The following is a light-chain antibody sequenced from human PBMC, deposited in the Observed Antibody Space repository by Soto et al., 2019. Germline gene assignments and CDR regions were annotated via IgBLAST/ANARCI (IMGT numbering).Light chain of an antibody. V-gene: IGKV3-20*01. CDR1: QSVSSN. CDR3: QQSGSSTRT. Sequence: EIVMTQSPATLSLSPGERATLSCRASQSVSSNLAWYQQKPGQAPRLLIYGASTRATGIPARFSGSGSGTDCTLTISRLETEDCAVYDCQQSGSSTRTFGQGTKVDI. J-gene: IGKJ1*01. CDR2: GAS.